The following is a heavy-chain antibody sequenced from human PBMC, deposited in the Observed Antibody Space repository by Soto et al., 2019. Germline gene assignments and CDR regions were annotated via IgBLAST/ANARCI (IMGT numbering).Heavy chain of an antibody. V-gene: IGHV1-2*04. Sequence: QVQLVQSGAEVKKPGASVKVSCKASGYTFIGYYIHWVRQAPGQGLEWMGWINPNSGGAQYSQKFQALVSMTSDTSISTAYMELSRLKSDDTDVYYCARSGGGYDLGDYWGQGTLVTVSS. CDR3: ARSGGGYDLGDY. CDR1: GYTFIGYY. D-gene: IGHD5-12*01. J-gene: IGHJ4*02. CDR2: INPNSGGA.